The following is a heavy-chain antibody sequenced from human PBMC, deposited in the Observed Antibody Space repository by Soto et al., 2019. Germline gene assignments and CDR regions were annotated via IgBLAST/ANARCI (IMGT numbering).Heavy chain of an antibody. V-gene: IGHV4-59*01. D-gene: IGHD2-8*01. J-gene: IGHJ4*02. CDR2: IYYSGST. CDR1: GGSISSYY. Sequence: QVQLQESGPGLVKPSETLSLTCTVSGGSISSYYWSWIRQPPGKGLEWIGYIYYSGSTNYNPSLKSRVTISVDTSKNQFSLKLSSVTAADTAVYYCPRRYAGNFDYWGQGTLVTVSS. CDR3: PRRYAGNFDY.